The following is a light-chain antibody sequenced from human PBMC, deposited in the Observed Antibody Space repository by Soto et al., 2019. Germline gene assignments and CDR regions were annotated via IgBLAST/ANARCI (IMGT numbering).Light chain of an antibody. CDR3: QQYGSSGT. J-gene: IGKJ1*01. CDR1: QSVSNNY. Sequence: EIVLTPYPRTLSLSPGEGATLSCRASQSVSNNYLAWCQQKPGQAPRLLIYGASNRATGIPDRFSGSGSGTDFTLTISRLEPEDFAVYYCQQYGSSGTFGQGTKVDI. V-gene: IGKV3-20*01. CDR2: GAS.